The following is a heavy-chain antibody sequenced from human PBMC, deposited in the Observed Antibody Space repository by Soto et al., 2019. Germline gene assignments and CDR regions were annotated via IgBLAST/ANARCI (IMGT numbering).Heavy chain of an antibody. CDR1: GYTLTELS. CDR3: VRRAITATTNWGAFDV. V-gene: IGHV3-23*01. CDR2: VSPGGDVS. Sequence: GASVKVSCKVSGYTLTELSMNWVRQAPGKGLEWVSTVSPGGDVSHYTDSVKGRFTISRDNSRRTLHLQMDSLRAEDAAVYFCVRRAITATTNWGAFDVWGQGTVVTVSS. J-gene: IGHJ3*01. D-gene: IGHD1-20*01.